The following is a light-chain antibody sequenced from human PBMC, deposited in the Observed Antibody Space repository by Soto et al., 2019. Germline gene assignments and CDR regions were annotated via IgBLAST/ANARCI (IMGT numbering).Light chain of an antibody. V-gene: IGLV2-23*02. CDR3: CSSGGSPTYV. J-gene: IGLJ1*01. Sequence: QSVLTQPASVSGSPGQSITISCAGTSRDVGAYNYVSWYQQYPGKAPRLMIFEVNKRPSGVSNRFSGSKSGNTASLTISGLKVEDEADYYCCSSGGSPTYVFGTGTKVTVL. CDR2: EVN. CDR1: SRDVGAYNY.